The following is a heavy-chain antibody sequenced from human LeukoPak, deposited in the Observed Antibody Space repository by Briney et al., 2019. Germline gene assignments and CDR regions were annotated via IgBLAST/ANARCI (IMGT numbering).Heavy chain of an antibody. CDR3: ARDPYGSASFDY. V-gene: IGHV4-59*01. CDR1: GGSISSYY. J-gene: IGHJ4*02. D-gene: IGHD3-10*01. Sequence: SETLSLTCTVSGGSISSYYWSLIRQPPGKGLEWIGYIYYSGSTNYNPSLKSRVTISVDTSKNQFSLKLSSVTAADTAVYYCARDPYGSASFDYWGQGTLVTVSS. CDR2: IYYSGST.